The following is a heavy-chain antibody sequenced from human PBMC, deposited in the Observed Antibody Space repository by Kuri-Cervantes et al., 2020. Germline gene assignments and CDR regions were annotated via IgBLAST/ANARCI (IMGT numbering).Heavy chain of an antibody. CDR1: GGSFSGYY. V-gene: IGHV4-34*01. J-gene: IGHJ4*02. Sequence: ESLKISCAVYGGSFSGYYWSWIRQPPGKGLEWIGEINHSGSTNYNPSLKSRVTISVDTSKNQFSLKLSSVTAADTAVYYCARGACGDYWGQGTLVTVSS. CDR3: ARGACGDY. CDR2: INHSGST.